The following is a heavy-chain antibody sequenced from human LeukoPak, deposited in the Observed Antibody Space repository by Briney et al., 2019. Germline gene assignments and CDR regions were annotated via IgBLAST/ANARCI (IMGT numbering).Heavy chain of an antibody. CDR1: GFTFSSYG. V-gene: IGHV3-23*01. D-gene: IGHD6-13*01. J-gene: IGHJ4*02. CDR2: ISGSGGST. Sequence: GGTLRLSCAASGFTFSSYGMSWVRQAPGKGLEWVSAISGSGGSTYYADSVKGRFTISRDNSKNTLYLQMNSLRAEDTAVYYCAKEGLGIAAAASDYWGQGTLVTVSS. CDR3: AKEGLGIAAAASDY.